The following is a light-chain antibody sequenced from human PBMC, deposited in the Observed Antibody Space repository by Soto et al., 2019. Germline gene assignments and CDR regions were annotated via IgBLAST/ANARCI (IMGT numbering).Light chain of an antibody. J-gene: IGKJ2*01. CDR1: QSVSSK. CDR3: QQYGGSPRT. V-gene: IGKV3-20*01. Sequence: EIVLTQSPGTLSLSLGERATLSCRASQSVSSKLAWYQQKPGQAPRVLIYGASSRATGIPDRFGGSGSGTDFTLTISRLEPEDFAVYYYQQYGGSPRTFGRGTKLEI. CDR2: GAS.